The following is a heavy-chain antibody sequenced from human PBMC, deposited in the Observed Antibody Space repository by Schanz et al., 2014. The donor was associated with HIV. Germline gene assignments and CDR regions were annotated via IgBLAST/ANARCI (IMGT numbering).Heavy chain of an antibody. J-gene: IGHJ4*02. CDR1: GFTFSTYA. CDR2: ISFDGSNK. CDR3: ARDLPNPYFDFSGPAGDY. Sequence: VKLSESGGGLVQPGGSLRLSCVASGFTFSTYAMSWVRQAPGKGLEWVAIISFDGSNKYYADSVKGRFTISRDNSKNTLYLQMNSLRVEDTAVYYCARDLPNPYFDFSGPAGDYWGQGALVTVSS. D-gene: IGHD3-22*01. V-gene: IGHV3-30-3*01.